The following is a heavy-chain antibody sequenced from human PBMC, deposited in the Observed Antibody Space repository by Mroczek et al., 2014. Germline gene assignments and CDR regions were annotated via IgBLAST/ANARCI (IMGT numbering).Heavy chain of an antibody. CDR3: ARLIGQWLGDS. J-gene: IGHJ1*01. CDR1: GYMFTRNW. V-gene: IGHV5-51*03. Sequence: EVQLVESGPEVKKPGESLKISCKASGYMFTRNWIGWLRQMPGKGLEWLAMIYPDDSDIRYTPSFEGHVTISADKSINTAYLQWNNLKASDTGIYFCARLIGQWLGDSWGQGTHVTVSS. D-gene: IGHD6-19*01. CDR2: IYPDDSDI.